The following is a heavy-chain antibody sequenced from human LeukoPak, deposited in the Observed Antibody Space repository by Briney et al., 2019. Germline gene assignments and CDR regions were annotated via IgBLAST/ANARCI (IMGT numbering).Heavy chain of an antibody. V-gene: IGHV5-51*01. J-gene: IGHJ4*02. CDR3: ARARAMATIYFDY. CDR1: GYSFTSYW. CDR2: IYPGDSDT. D-gene: IGHD5-24*01. Sequence: GESLKISCKGSGYSFTSYWIGWVRQMPGKGLEWMGIIYPGDSDTRYSPSFQGQVAISADKSISTAYLQWSSLKASDTAMYYCARARAMATIYFDYWGQGTLVTVSS.